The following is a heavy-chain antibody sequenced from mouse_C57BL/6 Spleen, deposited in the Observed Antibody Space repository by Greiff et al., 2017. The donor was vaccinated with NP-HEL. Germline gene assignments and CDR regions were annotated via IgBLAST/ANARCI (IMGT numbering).Heavy chain of an antibody. Sequence: VQRVESGAELARPGASVKLSCKASGYTFTSYGISWVKQRTGQGLEWIGEIYPRSGNTYYNEKFKGKATLTADKSSSTAYMELRSLTSEDSAVYFCARQGPGSSSGFDYWGQGTTLTVSS. V-gene: IGHV1-81*01. D-gene: IGHD1-1*01. J-gene: IGHJ2*01. CDR1: GYTFTSYG. CDR2: IYPRSGNT. CDR3: ARQGPGSSSGFDY.